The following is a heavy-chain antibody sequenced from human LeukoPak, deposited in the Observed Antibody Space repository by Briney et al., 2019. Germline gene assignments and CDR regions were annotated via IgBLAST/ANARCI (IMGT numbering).Heavy chain of an antibody. D-gene: IGHD6-19*01. CDR2: ISSSSTYI. J-gene: IGHJ4*02. V-gene: IGHV3-21*01. CDR3: ARDLSFSSGWDY. CDR1: GFTFSSYA. Sequence: PGGSLRLSCAASGFTFSSYAMSWVRQAPGKGLEWVSSISSSSTYIYYADSVKGRFTISRDNAKNSLYLQMNSLRAEDTAVYYCARDLSFSSGWDYWGQGTLVTVSS.